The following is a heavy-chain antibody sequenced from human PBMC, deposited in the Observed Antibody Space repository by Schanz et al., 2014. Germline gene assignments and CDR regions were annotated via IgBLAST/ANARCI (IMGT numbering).Heavy chain of an antibody. V-gene: IGHV3-48*01. CDR3: ARDRRNADLDY. J-gene: IGHJ4*02. D-gene: IGHD1-1*01. Sequence: VQLVESGGGLVQPGGSLRLSCAASGFTFSTSAMSWVRQVPGKGLEWVSYVSRSTPDIYYADSVKGRFTMSRDNAKNSVFLQMNSLRAEDTALYYCARDRRNADLDYWGQGTLVTVSS. CDR1: GFTFSTSA. CDR2: VSRSTPDI.